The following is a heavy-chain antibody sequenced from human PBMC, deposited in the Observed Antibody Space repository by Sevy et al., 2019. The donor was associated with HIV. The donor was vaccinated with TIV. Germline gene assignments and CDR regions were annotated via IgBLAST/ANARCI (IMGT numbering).Heavy chain of an antibody. V-gene: IGHV3-30-3*01. J-gene: IGHJ4*02. D-gene: IGHD5-12*01. CDR3: AKVKPGYGEHDY. CDR1: GFTFRNYA. CDR2: ISYDGSNK. Sequence: GGSLRLSCAASGFTFRNYAMHWVRRAPGKGLEWVAVISYDGSNKYDADSVKGRFTISRDNSKNTLYLQMNSLRAEDTAVYYCAKVKPGYGEHDYWGQGTLVTVSS.